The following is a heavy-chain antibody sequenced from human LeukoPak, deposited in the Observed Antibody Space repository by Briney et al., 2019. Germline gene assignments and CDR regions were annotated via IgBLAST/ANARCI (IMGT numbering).Heavy chain of an antibody. CDR2: IDTGGNT. D-gene: IGHD5-24*01. CDR3: ARVGEKAFHLWPEIDY. J-gene: IGHJ4*02. V-gene: IGHV3-66*01. Sequence: GGSLRLSCAASGFTVSSNYMSWVRQAPGKGLEWVSVIDTGGNTYYADSVKGRFTISRDNAKNSLYLQMSSLRAEDTAVYYCARVGEKAFHLWPEIDYWGQGTLVTVS. CDR1: GFTVSSNY.